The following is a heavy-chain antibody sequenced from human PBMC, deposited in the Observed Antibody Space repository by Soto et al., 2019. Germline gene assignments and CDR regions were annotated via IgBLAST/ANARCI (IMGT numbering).Heavy chain of an antibody. CDR3: AGLKVTSGLSY. CDR2: IDASGSST. CDR1: GDTFTKYH. Sequence: ASVKVSCKASGDTFTKYHIHWVRQAPGQGLEWMGTIDASGSSTSCAQDLQGRVTMPRDTSAGIVYMELSSVRSEDTAVYYCAGLKVTSGLSYWGQGTLVNVCS. D-gene: IGHD6-19*01. V-gene: IGHV1-46*01. J-gene: IGHJ4*02.